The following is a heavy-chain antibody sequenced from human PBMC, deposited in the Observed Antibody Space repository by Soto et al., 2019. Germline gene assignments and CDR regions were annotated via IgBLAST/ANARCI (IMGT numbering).Heavy chain of an antibody. J-gene: IGHJ4*02. Sequence: EVHLVESGGGLHQLGGSLRLSCAASGFTFSMYWMHWVRQVPGKGPEWVSRINDDGSHTNYADSVKGRFTISRDNAKNTLYLQMNDLRAEDTAVYYCTRGPRSTSTGTGAFWGQGTLVTVSS. D-gene: IGHD1-1*01. CDR3: TRGPRSTSTGTGAF. CDR2: INDDGSHT. V-gene: IGHV3-74*01. CDR1: GFTFSMYW.